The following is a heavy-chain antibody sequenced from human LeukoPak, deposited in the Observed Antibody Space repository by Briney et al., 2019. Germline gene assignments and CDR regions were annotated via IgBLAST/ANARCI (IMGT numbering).Heavy chain of an antibody. V-gene: IGHV1-69*05. CDR1: GGTFSSHA. D-gene: IGHD3-9*01. J-gene: IGHJ4*02. CDR3: ARGIGSILTGPFDY. CDR2: IIPIFGTA. Sequence: SVKVSCKASGGTFSSHAISWVRQAPGQGLEWVGGIIPIFGTANYAQKFQGRVTITTDESTSTGYMELRSLRSDDTAVYYCARGIGSILTGPFDYWGQGTLVTVSS.